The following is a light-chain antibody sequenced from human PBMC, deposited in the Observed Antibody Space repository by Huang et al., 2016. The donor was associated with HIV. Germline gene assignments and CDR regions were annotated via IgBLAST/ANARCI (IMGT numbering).Light chain of an antibody. CDR3: MQALQTPRT. CDR2: LSS. V-gene: IGKV2-28*01. CDR1: QSLLHSNGYNY. Sequence: DFVMTQSPLSLPVTPGEPASISCRSSQSLLHSNGYNYLDWYLQKPGQSPQLLISLSSIRSSGVPDRFSGSGSVTYFTLKISRVEAEDVGVYYCMQALQTPRTFGQGTRLEIK. J-gene: IGKJ5*01.